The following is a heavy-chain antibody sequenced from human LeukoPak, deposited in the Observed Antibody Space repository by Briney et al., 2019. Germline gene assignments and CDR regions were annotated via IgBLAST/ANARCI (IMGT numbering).Heavy chain of an antibody. CDR1: GFTFSNYA. V-gene: IGHV3-23*01. Sequence: GGSLRLSCGGSGFTFSNYAMIWVRQAPGKGLEWVSGISGSGGSSFYADSVKGRFTISRDNSKNTVYLQMNSLTTADTAVYYCAKRADSPQRYFQHWGQGTLVTVSS. CDR3: AKRADSPQRYFQH. J-gene: IGHJ1*01. CDR2: ISGSGGSS. D-gene: IGHD6-25*01.